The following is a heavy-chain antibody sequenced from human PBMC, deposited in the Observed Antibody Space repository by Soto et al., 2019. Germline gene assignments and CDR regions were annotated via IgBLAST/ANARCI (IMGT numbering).Heavy chain of an antibody. J-gene: IGHJ6*02. CDR2: IHSSGGT. D-gene: IGHD5-12*01. Sequence: SETLSLTCPVSGESIGSGDNYWSWIRQPPGKGLEWIGYIHSSGGTVYHPSLRGRVSLSVDTSKNQLFLRMTSVSAADTAVYFCARDRLSRRYYYGVDVWGQGTTGTVS. V-gene: IGHV4-30-4*01. CDR1: GESIGSGDNY. CDR3: ARDRLSRRYYYGVDV.